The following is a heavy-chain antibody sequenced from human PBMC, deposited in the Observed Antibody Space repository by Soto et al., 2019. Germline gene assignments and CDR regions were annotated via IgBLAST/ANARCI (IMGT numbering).Heavy chain of an antibody. V-gene: IGHV4-39*01. CDR2: IHYGGTV. CDR1: GGPINNSPQY. J-gene: IGHJ4*02. Sequence: QVQLQESGPGLVKPSETLSLTCTVSGGPINNSPQYWGWSRQPPGGGLEWIGTIHYGGTVYYNPSLKSRDTISVDTSKNQFPLQVNSVTAADTAVYYCTRHPRTPDYWGQGTLVTVSS. CDR3: TRHPRTPDY. D-gene: IGHD2-15*01.